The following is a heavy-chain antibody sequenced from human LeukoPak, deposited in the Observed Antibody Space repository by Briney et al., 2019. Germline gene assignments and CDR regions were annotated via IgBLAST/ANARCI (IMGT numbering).Heavy chain of an antibody. D-gene: IGHD3-10*01. Sequence: GGSLRLYCSASRFACSSYWMMWLRQAQGKGLVGVANIKQGGREKYYVDSVKGRLTIARAKAKDSPYLQMNSLSAEDTAVYYCARDKTGPYYFDYWGQGTLVTVSS. CDR1: RFACSSYW. J-gene: IGHJ4*02. CDR3: ARDKTGPYYFDY. V-gene: IGHV3-7*03. CDR2: IKQGGREK.